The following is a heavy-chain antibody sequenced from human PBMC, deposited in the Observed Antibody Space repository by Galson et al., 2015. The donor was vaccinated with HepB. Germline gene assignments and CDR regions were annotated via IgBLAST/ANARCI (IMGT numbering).Heavy chain of an antibody. D-gene: IGHD3-16*01. CDR2: FDPEDGET. J-gene: IGHJ4*02. V-gene: IGHV1-24*01. Sequence: SVKVSCKVSGYTLTGLSMHWVRQAPGKGLEWMGGFDPEDGETIYAQKFQGRVTMTEDTSTDTAYMELSSLRSEDTAVYYCATAGPLYGVHDYWGQGTLVTVSS. CDR1: GYTLTGLS. CDR3: ATAGPLYGVHDY.